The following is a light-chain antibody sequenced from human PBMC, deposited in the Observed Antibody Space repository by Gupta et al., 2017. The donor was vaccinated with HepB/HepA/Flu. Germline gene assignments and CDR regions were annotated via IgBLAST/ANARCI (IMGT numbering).Light chain of an antibody. V-gene: IGKV1-5*03. CDR3: QNDNSYSET. CDR1: QIIDKW. Sequence: DIQMTQSPSTLAASVGDRVTITCRASQIIDKWLAWYQQKPGKAPKVLIYEASRLGSGVPSRFSGGGSGTEFTLTISGLQPDDFATYYCQNDNSYSETFGQGTKVEIK. CDR2: EAS. J-gene: IGKJ1*01.